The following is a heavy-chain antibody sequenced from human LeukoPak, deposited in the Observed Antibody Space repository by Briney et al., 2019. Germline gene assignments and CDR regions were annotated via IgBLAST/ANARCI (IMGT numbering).Heavy chain of an antibody. V-gene: IGHV4-59*01. Sequence: SETLSLTCTVSGGSISSYYWSWIRQPPGKGLEWIGYIYYSGSTNYNPSLKSRVTISVDTSKNQFSLKLSSVTAADTAVYYCARQLVRSGYYYYMDVWGKGTTVTISS. D-gene: IGHD6-13*01. J-gene: IGHJ6*03. CDR3: ARQLVRSGYYYYMDV. CDR1: GGSISSYY. CDR2: IYYSGST.